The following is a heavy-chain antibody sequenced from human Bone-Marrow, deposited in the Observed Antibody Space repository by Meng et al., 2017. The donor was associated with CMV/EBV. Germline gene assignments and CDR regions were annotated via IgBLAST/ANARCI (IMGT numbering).Heavy chain of an antibody. J-gene: IGHJ6*02. D-gene: IGHD2-2*02. CDR2: IIPIFGTA. V-gene: IGHV1-69*05. CDR1: GGTFSSYA. CDR3: ARGGSEVVPAAIGYYGMDV. Sequence: SVKVSCNASGGTFSSYAISWVRQAPGQGLEWMGGIIPIFGTANYAQKFQGRVTITTDESTSTAYMELISLSSEDTAVYYCARGGSEVVPAAIGYYGMDVWGQGTTVTVSS.